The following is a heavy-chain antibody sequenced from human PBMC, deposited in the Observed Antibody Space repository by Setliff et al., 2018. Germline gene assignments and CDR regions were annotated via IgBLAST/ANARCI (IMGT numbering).Heavy chain of an antibody. Sequence: SETLSLTCAVSGGSFSGYYWSWIRQRPGKGLEWIGEIHHSGGTSYNPSLKSRVTISIDTSKNQFSLKLSSLIAADTAVYYCARDPGFHSGTWSLDSWGQGRLVTVS. CDR1: GGSFSGYY. CDR3: ARDPGFHSGTWSLDS. V-gene: IGHV4-34*01. CDR2: IHHSGGT. D-gene: IGHD2-21*01. J-gene: IGHJ4*02.